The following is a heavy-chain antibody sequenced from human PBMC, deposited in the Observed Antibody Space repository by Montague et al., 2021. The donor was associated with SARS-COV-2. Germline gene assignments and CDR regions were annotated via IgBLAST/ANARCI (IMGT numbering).Heavy chain of an antibody. CDR2: IYYSGST. Sequence: SETLSLTCAVYGGSFSGYYWGWIRQPPGKGLEWIGSIYYSGSTYYNPSLKSRVTISVDTSKNQFSLKLSSVTAADTAVYYCARQSVNYYDSSGYPFDYWGQGTLVTVSS. J-gene: IGHJ4*02. CDR1: GGSFSGYY. CDR3: ARQSVNYYDSSGYPFDY. D-gene: IGHD3-22*01. V-gene: IGHV4-39*01.